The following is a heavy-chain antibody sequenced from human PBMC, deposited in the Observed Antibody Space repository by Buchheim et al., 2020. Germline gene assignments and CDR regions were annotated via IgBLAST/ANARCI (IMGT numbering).Heavy chain of an antibody. CDR3: ARDRCSSTSCYYYYGMDV. D-gene: IGHD2-2*01. CDR2: IYYSGST. V-gene: IGHV4-59*01. CDR1: GGSISSYY. Sequence: QVQLQESGPGLVKPSETLSLTCTVSGGSISSYYWSWIRQPPGKGLEWIGYIYYSGSTNYNPSLKSRVTISVDPSKNQFSLKLSSVTAADTAVYYCARDRCSSTSCYYYYGMDVWGQGTT. J-gene: IGHJ6*02.